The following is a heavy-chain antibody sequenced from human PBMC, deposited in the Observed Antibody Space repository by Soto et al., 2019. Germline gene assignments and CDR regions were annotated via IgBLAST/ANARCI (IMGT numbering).Heavy chain of an antibody. D-gene: IGHD5-18*01. Sequence: ASVKVSCKTSGYTFTDYYTHWVRHAPGQGLEWMGWMNPKSGGAYFAQKVQGRVTLTRDTSIGTAYIEVNSLTSDDTAVYFCTRENIENSDGLYDAFDIWGQGTTVTVS. V-gene: IGHV1-2*02. J-gene: IGHJ3*02. CDR3: TRENIENSDGLYDAFDI. CDR2: MNPKSGGA. CDR1: GYTFTDYY.